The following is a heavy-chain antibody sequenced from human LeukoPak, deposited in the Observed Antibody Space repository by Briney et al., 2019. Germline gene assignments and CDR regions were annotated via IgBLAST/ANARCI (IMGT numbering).Heavy chain of an antibody. CDR1: GYTFTGYY. Sequence: VASVKVSCKASGYTFTGYYMHWVRPAPGQGLAWMGWINPNSGGTNYAQKFQGRVTMTRDTSISTAYMELSRLRSDDTAVYYCARDETSSTSCFDYWGQGTLVTVSS. CDR3: ARDETSSTSCFDY. V-gene: IGHV1-2*02. D-gene: IGHD2-2*01. CDR2: INPNSGGT. J-gene: IGHJ4*02.